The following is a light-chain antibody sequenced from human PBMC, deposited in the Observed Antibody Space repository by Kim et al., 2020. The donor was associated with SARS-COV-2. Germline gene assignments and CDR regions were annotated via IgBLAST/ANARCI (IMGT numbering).Light chain of an antibody. J-gene: IGKJ2*01. CDR3: QQSYSAPYT. CDR2: DSS. CDR1: QTISTY. V-gene: IGKV1-39*01. Sequence: FASVGDRVTITCRASQTISTYLNWYQQKPGKTPKLLMYDSSSLHSGVPSRFSGSGSGTDFTLTISSLQPEDFATYYCQQSYSAPYTFGQGTKLEI.